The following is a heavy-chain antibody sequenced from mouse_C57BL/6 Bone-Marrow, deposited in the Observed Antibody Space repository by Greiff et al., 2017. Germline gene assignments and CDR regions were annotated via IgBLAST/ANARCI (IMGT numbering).Heavy chain of an antibody. Sequence: DVHLVESGAELVRPGASVKLSCTASGFNIKDDYMHWVKQRPEQGLEWIGWIDPENGDTEYASKFQGKATITADTSSNTAYLQLSSLTSEDTAVYYCTTGYYGSSFDYWGQGTTLTVSS. D-gene: IGHD1-1*01. CDR3: TTGYYGSSFDY. J-gene: IGHJ2*01. V-gene: IGHV14-4*01. CDR2: IDPENGDT. CDR1: GFNIKDDY.